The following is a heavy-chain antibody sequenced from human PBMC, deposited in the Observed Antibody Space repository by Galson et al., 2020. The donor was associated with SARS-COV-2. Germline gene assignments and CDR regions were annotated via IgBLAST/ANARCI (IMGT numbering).Heavy chain of an antibody. CDR2: ISYSGST. CDR1: GDSLSSGAYY. J-gene: IGHJ6*02. CDR3: ARTPPRNSGYYHYGLDV. V-gene: IGHV4-31*03. Sequence: SETLSLTCSVSGDSLSSGAYYWTWIRQHPGKGLEWIGHISYSGSTYSSPSLKSRVTISADTSTNHFSLELSSVTAADTAVYYCARTPPRNSGYYHYGLDVWGRGTTVTVSS. D-gene: IGHD3-22*01.